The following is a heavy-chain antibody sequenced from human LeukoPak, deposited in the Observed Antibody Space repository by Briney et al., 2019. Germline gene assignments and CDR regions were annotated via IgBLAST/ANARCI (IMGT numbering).Heavy chain of an antibody. J-gene: IGHJ5*02. Sequence: PSETLSLTCAVYGGSFSGYYWSWIRQPPGKGLEWIGEINHSGSTNYNPSLKSRVTISVDTSKNQFSLKLSSVTAADTAVYYCARGVGWLNHANWFDPWGQGTLVTVSS. CDR1: GGSFSGYY. D-gene: IGHD1-14*01. CDR3: ARGVGWLNHANWFDP. V-gene: IGHV4-34*01. CDR2: INHSGST.